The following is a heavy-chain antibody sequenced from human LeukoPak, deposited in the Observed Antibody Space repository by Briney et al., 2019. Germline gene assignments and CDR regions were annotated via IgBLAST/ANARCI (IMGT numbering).Heavy chain of an antibody. D-gene: IGHD6-19*01. CDR3: AKVRGDSSGWYYWFDP. V-gene: IGHV3-48*03. CDR1: GFTFSSYE. Sequence: GGSLRLSCAASGFTFSSYEMNWVRQAPGKGLEWVSYISSSGSTIYYADSVKGRFTISRDNSKNTLYLQMNSLRAEDTAVYYCAKVRGDSSGWYYWFDPWGQGTLVTVSS. J-gene: IGHJ5*02. CDR2: ISSSGSTI.